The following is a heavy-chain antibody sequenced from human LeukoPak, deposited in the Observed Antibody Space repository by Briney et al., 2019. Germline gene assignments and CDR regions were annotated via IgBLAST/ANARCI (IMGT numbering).Heavy chain of an antibody. CDR1: GFILSNCA. J-gene: IGHJ1*01. D-gene: IGHD6-6*01. CDR2: IDTKGTRT. Sequence: GGSLRLSCAASGFILSNCAMTWVRQAPGKGLEWVSGIDTKGTRTYYADSVKGRFTISRDNSKNTLYLQMNSLRAEDTAVYYCAKAPLYSSSSGYFQHWGQGTLVTVSS. V-gene: IGHV3-23*05. CDR3: AKAPLYSSSSGYFQH.